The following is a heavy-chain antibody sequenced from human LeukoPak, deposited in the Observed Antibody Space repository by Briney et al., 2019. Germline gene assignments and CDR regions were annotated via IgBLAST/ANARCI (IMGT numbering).Heavy chain of an antibody. V-gene: IGHV3-21*01. Sequence: GGSLRLSCAVSGLTFSSYSMNWVRQAPGKGLEWVSSISSSSSYIYYADSVKGRFTISRDNAKNSLYLQMNSLRAEDTAVYYCARVVLADYYDSSGYYPRPSANLYWGQGTLVTVSS. CDR1: GLTFSSYS. D-gene: IGHD3-22*01. CDR3: ARVVLADYYDSSGYYPRPSANLY. J-gene: IGHJ4*02. CDR2: ISSSSSYI.